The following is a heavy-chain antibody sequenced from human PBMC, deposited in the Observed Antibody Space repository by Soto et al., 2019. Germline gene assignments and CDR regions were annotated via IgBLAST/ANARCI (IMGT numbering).Heavy chain of an antibody. CDR1: GGSVSSGSYY. Sequence: QVQLQESGPGLVKPSETLSLTCTVSGGSVSSGSYYWSWIRQPPGKGLEWIGYIYYGGSTNYNPSLKSRVTISVDTSKNQFSLKLSSVTAADTAVYYCARDQGQQLVWFDPWGQGTLVTVSS. V-gene: IGHV4-61*01. CDR3: ARDQGQQLVWFDP. J-gene: IGHJ5*02. D-gene: IGHD6-13*01. CDR2: IYYGGST.